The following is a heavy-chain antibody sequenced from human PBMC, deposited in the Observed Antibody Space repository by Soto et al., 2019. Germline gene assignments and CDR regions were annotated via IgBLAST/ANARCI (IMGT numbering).Heavy chain of an antibody. CDR3: ARGQTDRTADLFPVGFDP. J-gene: IGHJ5*02. V-gene: IGHV3-30-3*01. CDR2: ISYDGSSD. D-gene: IGHD2-2*01. Sequence: ESGGGVVQPGRSLRLSCAASGFTFRTYAMHWVRQAPGRGLEWVADISYDGSSDYYADSVKGRFTVSRDNSKSALYLQMNSLRAEDTAVYHCARGQTDRTADLFPVGFDPWGQGALVTVYS. CDR1: GFTFRTYA.